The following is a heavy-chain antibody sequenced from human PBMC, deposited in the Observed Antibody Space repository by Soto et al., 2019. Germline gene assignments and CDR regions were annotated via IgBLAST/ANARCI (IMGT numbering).Heavy chain of an antibody. D-gene: IGHD3-22*01. CDR3: ARQFDNDSSGYYYAY. CDR2: IIPMFATA. V-gene: IGHV1-69*01. J-gene: IGHJ4*02. Sequence: QVQLVQSGAEVQKPGSSVKVSCKASGGTFSRNTFSWVRQAPGQGLEWMGGIIPMFATANYAQKFQGRLSIIADESTSTVYMDLSSLRSEDTAVYYCARQFDNDSSGYYYAYWGQGTLVTVSS. CDR1: GGTFSRNT.